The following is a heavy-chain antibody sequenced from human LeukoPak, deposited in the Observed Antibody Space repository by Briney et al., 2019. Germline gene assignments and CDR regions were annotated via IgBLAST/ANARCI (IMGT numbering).Heavy chain of an antibody. D-gene: IGHD6-6*01. V-gene: IGHV3-21*01. CDR1: GFTFSSYS. CDR3: ARDGIAARPRLPFDY. Sequence: NSGGSLRLSCAASGFTFSSYSMNWVRQAPGKGLEWVSSISSSSSYIYYADSVKGRFTISRDNAKNSLYLQMNSLRAEDTAVYYCARDGIAARPRLPFDYWGQGTLVTVSS. J-gene: IGHJ4*02. CDR2: ISSSSSYI.